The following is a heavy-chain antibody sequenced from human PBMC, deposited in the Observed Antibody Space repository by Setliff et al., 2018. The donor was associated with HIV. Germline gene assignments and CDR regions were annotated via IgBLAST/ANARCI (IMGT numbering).Heavy chain of an antibody. Sequence: PGGSLRLSCVASGFTFSTYWMTWVRQAPEKGLEWVASIKEDGSEEYYVDSVKGRFTISRDNAKNSLYLQMNSLRAEDTAVYYCAKVRHLESFTEWGQGTLVTVSS. CDR3: AKVRHLESFTE. CDR1: GFTFSTYW. CDR2: IKEDGSEE. V-gene: IGHV3-7*03. J-gene: IGHJ4*02. D-gene: IGHD3-3*01.